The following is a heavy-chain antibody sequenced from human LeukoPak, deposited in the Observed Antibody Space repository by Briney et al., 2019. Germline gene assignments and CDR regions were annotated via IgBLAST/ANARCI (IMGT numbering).Heavy chain of an antibody. CDR3: ARDVEYNWFHP. J-gene: IGHJ5*02. D-gene: IGHD5-24*01. CDR2: IYYGGSP. Sequence: PSETLSLTCTVSGGSITSYYWSWIRQPPGKGLEWIGYIYYGGSPKYNPSLKSRVTISLDTSKNQFSLELSSVTAADTAVYYCARDVEYNWFHPWGQGTLVTVSS. V-gene: IGHV4-59*01. CDR1: GGSITSYY.